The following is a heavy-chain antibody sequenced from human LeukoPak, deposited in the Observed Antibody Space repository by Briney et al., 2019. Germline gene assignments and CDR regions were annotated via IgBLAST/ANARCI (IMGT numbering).Heavy chain of an antibody. J-gene: IGHJ1*01. Sequence: GGSLRLSCAASGFTFSSYGMHWVRQAPGKGLEWVAVISYDGSNKYYADSVKGRFTISRDNSKNTLYLQMNSLRAEDTAVYYCAKDGGDSSGWYWPGGSAEYFQHWGQGTLVTVS. CDR1: GFTFSSYG. D-gene: IGHD6-19*01. CDR3: AKDGGDSSGWYWPGGSAEYFQH. V-gene: IGHV3-30*18. CDR2: ISYDGSNK.